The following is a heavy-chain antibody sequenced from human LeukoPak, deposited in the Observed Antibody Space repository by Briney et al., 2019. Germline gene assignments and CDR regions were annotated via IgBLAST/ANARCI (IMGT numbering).Heavy chain of an antibody. CDR3: ARAYYGDYPLFDY. D-gene: IGHD4-17*01. J-gene: IGHJ4*02. V-gene: IGHV4-30-2*01. CDR2: IYHSGST. CDR1: GGSISSGGYS. Sequence: SETLSLTCAVSGGSISSGGYSWSWIRQPPGKGLEWIAYIYHSGSTYYNPSLKSRVTISVDRSKNQFSLKLSSVTAADTAVYYCARAYYGDYPLFDYWGQGTLVTVSS.